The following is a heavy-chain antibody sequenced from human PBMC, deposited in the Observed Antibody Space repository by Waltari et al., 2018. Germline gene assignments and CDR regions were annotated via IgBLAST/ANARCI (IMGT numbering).Heavy chain of an antibody. CDR3: AKDMEMATMGGSDY. D-gene: IGHD5-12*01. V-gene: IGHV3-9*01. CDR1: GFTFDDYA. CDR2: ISWNSGSI. J-gene: IGHJ4*02. Sequence: EVQLVESGGGLVQPGRSLRLSCAASGFTFDDYAMHWVRPAPGKGLEWVLGISWNSGSIGYADSVKGRFTISRDNAKNSLYLQMNSLRAEDTALYDCAKDMEMATMGGSDYWGQGTLVTVSS.